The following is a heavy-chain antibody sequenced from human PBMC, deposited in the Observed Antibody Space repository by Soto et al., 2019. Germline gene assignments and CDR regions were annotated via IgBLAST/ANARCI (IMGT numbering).Heavy chain of an antibody. D-gene: IGHD3-10*01. J-gene: IGHJ6*02. CDR1: GGTFSSYA. CDR3: ARDGVVRGVGYYYYGMDV. CDR2: IIPIFGTA. V-gene: IGHV1-69*13. Sequence: ASVKVSCKASGGTFSSYAISWVRQAPGQGLEWMGGIIPIFGTANYAQKFQGRVTITADESTSTAYMELSSLRSEDTAVYYCARDGVVRGVGYYYYGMDVWGQGTTVTVS.